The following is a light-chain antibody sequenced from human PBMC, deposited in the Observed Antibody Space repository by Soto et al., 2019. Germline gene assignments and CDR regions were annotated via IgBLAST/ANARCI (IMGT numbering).Light chain of an antibody. Sequence: QSFLTQPPSVSGAPGQRVTIPCTGSSSNIGAGYDVHWYQQLPGTAPKLLIYGNSNRPSGVPDRFSGSKSGTSASLAITGLQAEDEADYYCQSYDSSLSGYVFGTGTKVTVL. CDR2: GNS. V-gene: IGLV1-40*01. CDR1: SSNIGAGYD. J-gene: IGLJ1*01. CDR3: QSYDSSLSGYV.